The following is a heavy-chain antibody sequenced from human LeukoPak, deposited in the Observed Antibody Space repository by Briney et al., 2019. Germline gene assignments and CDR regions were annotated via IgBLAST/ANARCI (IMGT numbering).Heavy chain of an antibody. CDR1: GFTVSSNY. J-gene: IGHJ5*02. Sequence: PGGSLRLSCAASGFTVSSNYMSWVRQAPGKGLEWGSVIYSGGSTYYADSVKGRFTISRDNSKNTLYLQMNSLRAEDTAVYYCAREGEDGGTSGWFDPWGQGTLVTVSS. D-gene: IGHD4-23*01. CDR2: IYSGGST. V-gene: IGHV3-66*01. CDR3: AREGEDGGTSGWFDP.